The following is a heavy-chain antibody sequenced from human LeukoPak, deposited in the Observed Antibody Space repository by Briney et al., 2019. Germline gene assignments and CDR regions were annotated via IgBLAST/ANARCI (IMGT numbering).Heavy chain of an antibody. CDR1: GFTFSTFA. CDR3: AKDVKMFRGPMIMHHFDY. Sequence: GGSLRLSCAASGFTFSTFAMIWVRQPPGKGLEWVSSIFPSGGEIHYADSVRGRFTISRDNSKNTLYLQMNSVRVEDTAVYFCAKDVKMFRGPMIMHHFDYWGQGSLVTVSS. J-gene: IGHJ4*02. CDR2: IFPSGGEI. D-gene: IGHD3-10*01. V-gene: IGHV3-23*01.